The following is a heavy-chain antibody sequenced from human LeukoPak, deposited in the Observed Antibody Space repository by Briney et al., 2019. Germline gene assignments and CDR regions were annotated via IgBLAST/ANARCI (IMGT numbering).Heavy chain of an antibody. D-gene: IGHD1-26*01. CDR1: GFTFSSYG. CDR2: IRYDGSNK. CDR3: AKDPQKWESYFDY. V-gene: IGHV3-30*02. J-gene: IGHJ4*02. Sequence: PGGSLRLSCAASGFTFSSYGMHWVRQAPGKGLEWVAFIRYDGSNKYYADSVKGRFTISRDNSKNTLYLRMNSLRAEDTAVYYCAKDPQKWESYFDYWGQGTLVTVSS.